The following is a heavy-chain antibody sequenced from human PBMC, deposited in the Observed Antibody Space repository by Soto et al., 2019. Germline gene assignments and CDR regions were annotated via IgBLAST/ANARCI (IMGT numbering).Heavy chain of an antibody. J-gene: IGHJ4*02. CDR3: AKLRAKSHIAVPFDY. V-gene: IGHV3-23*01. D-gene: IGHD2-15*01. CDR2: ISGNGGST. Sequence: EVHLLDSRGGLAQPGGSLKLSCATSGFTFGNFAMSWVRQAPGKGLEWVSAISGNGGSTYYADSVKGRFTISRDNSKNTLYLQMNSLTAEDTAVYFCAKLRAKSHIAVPFDYWGQGSLVTVSS. CDR1: GFTFGNFA.